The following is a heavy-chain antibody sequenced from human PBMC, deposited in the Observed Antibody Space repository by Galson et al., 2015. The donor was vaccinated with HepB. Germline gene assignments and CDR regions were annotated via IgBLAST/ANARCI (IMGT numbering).Heavy chain of an antibody. D-gene: IGHD3-10*01. J-gene: IGHJ4*02. CDR2: FDPEEGET. CDR3: TTPVSYYYFDY. CDR1: GYTLNEVS. V-gene: IGHV1-24*01. Sequence: SVKVSCKVSGYTLNEVSIHWVRQAPGKGLEWKGGFDPEEGETIYAQKFRGRVTMTEDTSSDTAYLELSSLRSEDTAVYYCTTPVSYYYFDYWGQGTQLTVSS.